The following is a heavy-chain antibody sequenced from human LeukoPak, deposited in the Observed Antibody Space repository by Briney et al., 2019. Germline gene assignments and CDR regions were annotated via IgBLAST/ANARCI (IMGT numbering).Heavy chain of an antibody. CDR1: GYTLTESS. J-gene: IGHJ4*02. CDR2: FDPEDGET. V-gene: IGHV1-24*01. CDR3: ATVWAAMVQFDY. D-gene: IGHD5-18*01. Sequence: ASVKVSCKVSGYTLTESSMHWVRQAPGKGLEWMGGFDPEDGETIYAQKFQGRVTMTEDTSTDTAYMELSSLRSEDTAVYYCATVWAAMVQFDYWGQGTLVTVSS.